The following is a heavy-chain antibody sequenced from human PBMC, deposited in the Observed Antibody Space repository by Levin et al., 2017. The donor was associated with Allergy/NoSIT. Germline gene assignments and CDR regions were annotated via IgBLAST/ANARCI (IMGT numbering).Heavy chain of an antibody. CDR3: ARDGPVYDILTGYFYYFDY. V-gene: IGHV3-30*04. Sequence: GGSLRLSCAASGFTFSSYAMHWVRQAPGKGLEWVAVISYDGSNKYYADSVKGRFTISRDNSKNTLYLQMNSLRAEDTAVYYCARDGPVYDILTGYFYYFDYWGQGTLVTVSS. D-gene: IGHD3-9*01. CDR1: GFTFSSYA. J-gene: IGHJ4*02. CDR2: ISYDGSNK.